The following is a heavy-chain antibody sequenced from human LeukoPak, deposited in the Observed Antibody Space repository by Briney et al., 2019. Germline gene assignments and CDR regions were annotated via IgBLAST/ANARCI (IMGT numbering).Heavy chain of an antibody. V-gene: IGHV4-4*07. CDR3: AREVLWFGELSGFD. CDR1: GGSISSYY. J-gene: IGHJ4*02. D-gene: IGHD3-10*01. CDR2: IYTSGST. Sequence: SETLSLTCTVSGGSISSYYWSWIRQPAGKGLEWIGRIYTSGSTNYNPSLKSRVTMSVDTSKNQFSLKLSPVTAADTAVYYCAREVLWFGELSGFDWGQGTLVTVSS.